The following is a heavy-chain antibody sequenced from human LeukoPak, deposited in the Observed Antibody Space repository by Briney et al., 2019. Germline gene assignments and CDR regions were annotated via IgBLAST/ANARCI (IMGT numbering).Heavy chain of an antibody. J-gene: IGHJ4*02. Sequence: ASVKVSCKASGYTFTDYYIHWVRQAPGEGLEWVGWVFPHSGETYYAQRFHGRVAITTDTSINTDYMELSRLKSDDTGVYFCARPPRDLVSAAPFPFWGQGTLVTVSS. D-gene: IGHD5/OR15-5a*01. CDR3: ARPPRDLVSAAPFPF. CDR1: GYTFTDYY. CDR2: VFPHSGET. V-gene: IGHV1-2*02.